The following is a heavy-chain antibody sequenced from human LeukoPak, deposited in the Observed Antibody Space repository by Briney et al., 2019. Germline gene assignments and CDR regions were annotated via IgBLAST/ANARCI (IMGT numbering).Heavy chain of an antibody. CDR2: ISYDGSNK. J-gene: IGHJ6*04. V-gene: IGHV3-30*04. CDR1: GFTFSSYA. D-gene: IGHD3-9*01. CDR3: ARGRPYDILTGYYPLYYYYYGMDV. Sequence: GGSLRLSCAASGFTFSSYAMHWVRQAPGKGQEWVAVISYDGSNKYYADSVKGRFTISRDNSKSTLYLQMNSLRAEDTAVYYCARGRPYDILTGYYPLYYYYYGMDVWGKGTTVTVSS.